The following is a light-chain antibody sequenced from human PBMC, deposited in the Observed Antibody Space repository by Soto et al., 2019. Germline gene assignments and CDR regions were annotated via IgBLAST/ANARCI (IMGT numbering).Light chain of an antibody. V-gene: IGLV2-8*01. CDR3: SSYAGSPVV. J-gene: IGLJ2*01. CDR1: SGDFGGYNY. Sequence: QSALTQPPSASGSPGQSVTISCTGTSGDFGGYNYVSWYQQHPGKAPKLVIYEVSERPSGVPDRFSGSKSGNTASLTVSGLQAEDEAIYYCSSYAGSPVVFGGGTKLTVL. CDR2: EVS.